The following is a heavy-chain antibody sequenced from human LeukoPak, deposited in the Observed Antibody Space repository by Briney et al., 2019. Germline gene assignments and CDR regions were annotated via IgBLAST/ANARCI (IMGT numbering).Heavy chain of an antibody. J-gene: IGHJ4*02. CDR2: ISGDGGTT. D-gene: IGHD4-17*01. CDR1: GITFDDYA. Sequence: GGSLRLSCAASGITFDDYAIHWVRQVPGKGLEWVSLISGDGGTTYYAESVKGRFTISRDNSKNSLYLQMNSLRTEDTALYYCAKDIRDYGDFLLDYWGQGTLVTVSS. V-gene: IGHV3-43*02. CDR3: AKDIRDYGDFLLDY.